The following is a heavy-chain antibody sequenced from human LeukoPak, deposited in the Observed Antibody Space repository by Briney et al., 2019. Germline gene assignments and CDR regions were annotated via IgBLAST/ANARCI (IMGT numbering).Heavy chain of an antibody. J-gene: IGHJ5*02. CDR2: LIPIFGIA. D-gene: IGHD3-22*01. CDR3: ARTPKDYYDSSGYYGWFDP. CDR1: GDTYSSYA. Sequence: ASVKVSCKASGDTYSSYAIRWVRQAPAQGLEWMGKLIPIFGIANYAQKFQGRVTITADKSTSTAYMELSSLRSEDTAVYYCARTPKDYYDSSGYYGWFDPWGQGTLVTVSS. V-gene: IGHV1-69*04.